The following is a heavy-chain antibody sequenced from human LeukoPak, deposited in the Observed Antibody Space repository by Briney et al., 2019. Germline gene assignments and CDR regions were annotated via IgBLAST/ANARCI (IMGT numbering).Heavy chain of an antibody. Sequence: GRSLRLSCAASGFTFSSYGMHWVRQAPGKGLEWVSAISGSGGSTYYADSVKGRFTISRDNSKNTLYLQMNSLRAEDTAVYYCAKCCVYYYDSSGYDADYWGQGTLVTVSS. CDR1: GFTFSSYG. J-gene: IGHJ4*02. D-gene: IGHD3-22*01. CDR2: ISGSGGST. V-gene: IGHV3-23*01. CDR3: AKCCVYYYDSSGYDADY.